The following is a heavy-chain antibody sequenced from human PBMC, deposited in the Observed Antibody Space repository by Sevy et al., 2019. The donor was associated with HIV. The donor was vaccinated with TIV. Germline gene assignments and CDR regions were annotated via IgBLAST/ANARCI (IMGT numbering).Heavy chain of an antibody. CDR2: IYDSGSS. Sequence: SETLSLTCAISGGSISGPYWGWIRQPPGKGLEWIAYIYDSGSSNYNPSLSGRVTISVDTSKNQFSLRLSSVTAADTAVYYCARGGALTYYDTTGFQNYFDSWGPGTLVTVSS. D-gene: IGHD3-22*01. CDR1: GGSISGPY. J-gene: IGHJ4*02. CDR3: ARGGALTYYDTTGFQNYFDS. V-gene: IGHV4-59*11.